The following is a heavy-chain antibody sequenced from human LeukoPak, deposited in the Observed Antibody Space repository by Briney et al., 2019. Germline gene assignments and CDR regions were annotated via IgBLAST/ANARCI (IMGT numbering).Heavy chain of an antibody. Sequence: ASVKVSCKASGYTFTGYYMHWVRQAPGQGLEWMGWINPNSGGTNYAQKFQGRVTMTRDMSISTAYMELSRLRSDDTAVYYCARDRVIAVAGTLLSYWGQGTLVTVSS. CDR1: GYTFTGYY. CDR2: INPNSGGT. CDR3: ARDRVIAVAGTLLSY. J-gene: IGHJ4*02. D-gene: IGHD6-19*01. V-gene: IGHV1-2*02.